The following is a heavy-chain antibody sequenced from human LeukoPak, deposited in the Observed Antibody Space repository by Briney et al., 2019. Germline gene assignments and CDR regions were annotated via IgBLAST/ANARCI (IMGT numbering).Heavy chain of an antibody. D-gene: IGHD3-3*01. Sequence: GGSLTLSCEDSGFTFRSYEMNWVRQAPGKGLEWIAYLSSSGSAFSYADSVKGRFTIARDNAKNSVYLEMNSLRVDDTAVYYCARSARLMKGVVEVTALDDWGQGTLVTVSS. V-gene: IGHV3-48*03. CDR1: GFTFRSYE. CDR2: LSSSGSAF. J-gene: IGHJ4*02. CDR3: ARSARLMKGVVEVTALDD.